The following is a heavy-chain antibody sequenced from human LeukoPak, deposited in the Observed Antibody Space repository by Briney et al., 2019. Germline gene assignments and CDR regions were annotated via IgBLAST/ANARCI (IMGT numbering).Heavy chain of an antibody. J-gene: IGHJ4*02. V-gene: IGHV3-7*01. Sequence: GGSLRLSCVGSGFTFENYWMHWVRQAPGKGPEWVANIKQDGSLEHYMDSVKGRFTISRDNANSSLILQMDSLRAEDTAVYYCARWTGVIDSWGQGTLVTVSS. CDR3: ARWTGVIDS. CDR2: IKQDGSLE. CDR1: GFTFENYW. D-gene: IGHD2-21*01.